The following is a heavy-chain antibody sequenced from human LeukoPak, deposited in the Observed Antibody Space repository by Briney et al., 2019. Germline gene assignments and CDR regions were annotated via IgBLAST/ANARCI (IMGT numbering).Heavy chain of an antibody. CDR1: GFTFSSYA. D-gene: IGHD2-2*01. CDR3: ARDCSSTSYYYAFDI. V-gene: IGHV3-30-3*01. Sequence: PGGSLRLSCAASGFTFSSYAMHWVRQAPGKGLEWVAVISYDGSNKYYADSVKGRFTISRDNSKNTLYLQMNSLRAEDTAVYYCARDCSSTSYYYAFDIWGQGTMVTISS. J-gene: IGHJ3*02. CDR2: ISYDGSNK.